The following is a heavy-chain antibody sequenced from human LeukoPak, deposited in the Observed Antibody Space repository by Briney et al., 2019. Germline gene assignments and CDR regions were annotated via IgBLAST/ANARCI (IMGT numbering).Heavy chain of an antibody. D-gene: IGHD1-26*01. J-gene: IGHJ3*02. CDR2: ISSSGSTI. V-gene: IGHV3-48*03. Sequence: GGSLRLSCAASGFTFSSYEMNWVRQAPGKGLEWVSYISSSGSTIYYADSVKGRFTISRDNAKNSLYLQMNSLRAEDTAVYYCARAIRDRERVVGATPPAFDIWGQGTMVTVSS. CDR3: ARAIRDRERVVGATPPAFDI. CDR1: GFTFSSYE.